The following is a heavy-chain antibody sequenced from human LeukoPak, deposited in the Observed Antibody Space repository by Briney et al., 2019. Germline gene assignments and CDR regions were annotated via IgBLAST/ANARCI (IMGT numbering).Heavy chain of an antibody. CDR1: GGSISSGSYY. J-gene: IGHJ4*02. Sequence: PSETLSLTCAVCGGSISSGSYYWSWIRQPPGKGLEWIGRIYTSGSTNYNPSLKSRVTISVDTSKNQFSLKLSSVTAADTAVYYCAREDVLVEMATISWGQGILVTVSS. D-gene: IGHD5-24*01. V-gene: IGHV4-61*02. CDR2: IYTSGST. CDR3: AREDVLVEMATIS.